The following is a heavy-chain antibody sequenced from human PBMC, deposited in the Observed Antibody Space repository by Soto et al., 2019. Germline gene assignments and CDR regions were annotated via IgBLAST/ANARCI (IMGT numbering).Heavy chain of an antibody. CDR3: ASRRNPSAAYDY. D-gene: IGHD2-15*01. V-gene: IGHV3-66*01. J-gene: IGHJ4*02. CDR2: IYSDGST. CDR1: GFTVSSNF. Sequence: PGGSLRLSCAASGFTVSSNFMSWVRQAPGKGLEWVSIIYSDGSTYYADSVKGRFTISRDNSKNTLYLQMNSLRADDTAVYYCASRRNPSAAYDYWGQGTLVTVSS.